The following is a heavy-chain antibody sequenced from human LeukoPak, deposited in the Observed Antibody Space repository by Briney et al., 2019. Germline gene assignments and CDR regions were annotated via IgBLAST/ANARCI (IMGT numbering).Heavy chain of an antibody. V-gene: IGHV4-59*13. CDR2: IYSSGST. CDR1: VGSITSNH. CDR3: AKGGDDNNDFYSDD. D-gene: IGHD5-24*01. Sequence: NSSETLSLTCSVSVGSITSNHWNWIRQRPGMGLEWLGFIYSSGSTNYNPSLRSRITISVDTSKNQFSLELRSVTAADTAVYYCAKGGDDNNDFYSDDWGQGNLVLVSA. J-gene: IGHJ4*02.